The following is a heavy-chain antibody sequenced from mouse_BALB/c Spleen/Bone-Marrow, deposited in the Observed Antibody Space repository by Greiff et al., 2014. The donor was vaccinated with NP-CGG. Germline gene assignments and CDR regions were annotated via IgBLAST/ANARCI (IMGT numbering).Heavy chain of an antibody. CDR3: ARHMGYFRYEAWFAY. Sequence: EVNLVESGGGLVQPGGSLKLSCATSGFTFSDYYMYWVRQTPEKRLEWVAYISYGGGSTYYPDTVKGRFTISRDNAKNTLYLQMSRLKSEDTAMYYCARHMGYFRYEAWFAYWGQGTLVTVSA. J-gene: IGHJ3*01. V-gene: IGHV5-12*02. D-gene: IGHD2-14*01. CDR1: GFTFSDYY. CDR2: ISYGGGST.